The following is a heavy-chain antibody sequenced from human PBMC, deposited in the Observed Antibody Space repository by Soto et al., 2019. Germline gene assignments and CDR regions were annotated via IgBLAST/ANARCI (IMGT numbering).Heavy chain of an antibody. J-gene: IGHJ4*02. CDR2: ISGSGGST. CDR3: ARLGSGGYYDY. Sequence: EVQLLESGGGLVQPGGSLRLSCAASGFTFRSYAMRWVLQAPVKGLEWVAAISGSGGSTYYAFSVKGRFTISRDNSKNTMYRPMNSLRAEDTAVYYCARLGSGGYYDYWGQGTLVTVSS. V-gene: IGHV3-23*01. CDR1: GFTFRSYA. D-gene: IGHD6-19*01.